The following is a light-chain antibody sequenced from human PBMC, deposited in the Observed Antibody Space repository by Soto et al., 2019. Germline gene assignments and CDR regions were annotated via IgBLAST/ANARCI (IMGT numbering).Light chain of an antibody. CDR2: GAS. CDR1: QSIRSW. CDR3: QQYDSYSYT. J-gene: IGKJ2*01. V-gene: IGKV1-5*01. Sequence: DIQMTQSPSTLSETVLDRVTITCLASQSIRSWLAWYQQKPGKAPKLLIYGASNLESGVPSRFGGSGSGTEFTLTISSLQPDDFASYFCQQYDSYSYTFGQGTKVDIK.